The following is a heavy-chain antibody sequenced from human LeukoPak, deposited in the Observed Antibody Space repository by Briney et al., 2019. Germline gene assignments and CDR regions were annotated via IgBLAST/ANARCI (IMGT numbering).Heavy chain of an antibody. J-gene: IGHJ4*02. CDR3: ASGSSGYSSGRIGGYFDY. D-gene: IGHD6-19*01. Sequence: GGSLRLSCAASGFTFSSYAMSWVRQAPGKGLEWVSAISGSGGSTYYADSVKGRFTISRDNSKNTLYLQMNSLRAEDTAVYYCASGSSGYSSGRIGGYFDYWGQGTLVTVSS. CDR1: GFTFSSYA. V-gene: IGHV3-23*01. CDR2: ISGSGGST.